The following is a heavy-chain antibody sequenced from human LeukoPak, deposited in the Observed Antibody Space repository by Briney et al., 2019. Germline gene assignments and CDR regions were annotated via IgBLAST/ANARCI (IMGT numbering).Heavy chain of an antibody. CDR1: GFTFSSSS. V-gene: IGHV3-21*01. J-gene: IGHJ3*01. Sequence: GGSLRLSCAASGFTFSSSSMSWVRQVPRKGLEWVSSIRSVSSYIYYADPLKGRFTVSRDNANNALYLQRNSLSAETTAVYCSAGGRSHGRYAFDFWGQGIMVTVSS. CDR3: AGGRSHGRYAFDF. D-gene: IGHD1-26*01. CDR2: IRSVSSYI.